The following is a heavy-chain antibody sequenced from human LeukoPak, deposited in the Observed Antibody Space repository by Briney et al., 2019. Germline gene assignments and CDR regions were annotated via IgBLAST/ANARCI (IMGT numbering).Heavy chain of an antibody. D-gene: IGHD3-10*01. Sequence: GGSLRLSCAGSGFTFSSYATHWVRQAPGKGLEWVSGIGSGGGTYYADSVKGRFTISRDNAKNSLYLQMDSPRAEDMAVYYCAVGGSGSYHYFDCWGQGTLVTVSS. CDR3: AVGGSGSYHYFDC. J-gene: IGHJ4*02. CDR2: IGSGGGT. V-gene: IGHV3/OR16-10*01. CDR1: GFTFSSYA.